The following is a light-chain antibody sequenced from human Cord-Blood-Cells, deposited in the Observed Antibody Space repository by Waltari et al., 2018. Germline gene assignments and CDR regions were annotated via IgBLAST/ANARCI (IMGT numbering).Light chain of an antibody. V-gene: IGKV3-15*01. J-gene: IGKJ1*01. CDR1: QSVSSN. CDR3: QQYNSCPRT. CDR2: GAS. Sequence: EIVLTQSPATLSVSPGERATISCRASQSVSSNLACYQQKPGQAPMLLFYGASTRATGIPARFSVSGSGTEFTLTISSLQSEDFAVYYCQQYNSCPRTFGQGTKVEIK.